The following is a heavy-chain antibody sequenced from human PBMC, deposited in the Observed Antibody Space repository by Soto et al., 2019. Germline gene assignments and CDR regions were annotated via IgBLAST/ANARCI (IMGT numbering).Heavy chain of an antibody. CDR3: TTDLLTVTKYDFDY. CDR2: IKSKTDGGTT. V-gene: IGHV3-15*07. J-gene: IGHJ4*02. CDR1: GFTFSNAW. D-gene: IGHD4-17*01. Sequence: GGSLRLSCAASGFTFSNAWMNWVRQAPGKGLEWVGRIKSKTDGGTTDYAAPVKGRFTISRDDSKNTLYLQMNSLKTEDTAVYYCTTDLLTVTKYDFDYWGQGTLVTVSS.